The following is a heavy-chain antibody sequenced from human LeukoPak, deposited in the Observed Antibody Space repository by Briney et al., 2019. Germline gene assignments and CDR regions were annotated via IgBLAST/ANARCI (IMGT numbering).Heavy chain of an antibody. CDR2: ISGSGGSS. D-gene: IGHD6-13*01. J-gene: IGHJ4*02. V-gene: IGHV3-23*01. CDR3: TTIIAANPGDY. Sequence: PPGGSLRLSCAASGFTFSSYSMNWVRQAPGKGLEWVSAISGSGGSSYYADSVKGRFTISRDNSKNTLYLQMNSLKTEDTAVYYCTTIIAANPGDYWGQGTLVTVSS. CDR1: GFTFSSYS.